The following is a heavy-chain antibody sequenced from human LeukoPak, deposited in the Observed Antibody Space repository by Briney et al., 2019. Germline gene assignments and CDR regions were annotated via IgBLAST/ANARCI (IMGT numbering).Heavy chain of an antibody. CDR3: ARWVWSGYLRYYMDV. J-gene: IGHJ6*03. V-gene: IGHV3-74*01. CDR1: GFTFSSYW. CDR2: INSGGSST. Sequence: GGSLRLSCAASGFTFSSYWMHWVRQAPGKGLVWVSRINSGGSSTSYADSVKGRFTISRDNAKNTLYLQMNSLRAEDTAVYYCARWVWSGYLRYYMDVWGRGTTVTVSS. D-gene: IGHD3-3*01.